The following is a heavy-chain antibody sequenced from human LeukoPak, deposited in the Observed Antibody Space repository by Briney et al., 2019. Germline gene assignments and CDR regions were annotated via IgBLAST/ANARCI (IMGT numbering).Heavy chain of an antibody. CDR1: GFTFDDYA. D-gene: IGHD3-3*01. CDR3: AKGPRNYDFWSGYYFYYFDY. Sequence: GGSLRLSCAASGFTFDDYAMHWVRQAPGKGLEWVSGISWNSGSKGYADSVKGRFTISRDNAKNSLYLQMNSLRAGDTALYYCAKGPRNYDFWSGYYFYYFDYWGQGTLVTVSS. J-gene: IGHJ4*02. CDR2: ISWNSGSK. V-gene: IGHV3-9*01.